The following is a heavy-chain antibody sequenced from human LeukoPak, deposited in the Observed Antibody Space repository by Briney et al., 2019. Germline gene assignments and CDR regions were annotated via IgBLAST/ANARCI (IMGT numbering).Heavy chain of an antibody. J-gene: IGHJ6*03. CDR1: GYTFTGYY. V-gene: IGHV1-2*06. CDR3: ARARGYSGYDYNYYYYMDV. D-gene: IGHD5-12*01. CDR2: INPNSGGT. Sequence: ASVKVSCKASGYTFTGYYMHWVRQAPGQGLEWMGRINPNSGGTNYAQKFQGRVTMTRDTSISTAYMELSRLRSDDTAVYYCARARGYSGYDYNYYYYMDVWGKGTTVTVSS.